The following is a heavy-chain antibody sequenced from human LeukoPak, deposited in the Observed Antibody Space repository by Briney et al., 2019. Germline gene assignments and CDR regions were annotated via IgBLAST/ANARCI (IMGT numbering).Heavy chain of an antibody. CDR2: FDPEDGET. V-gene: IGHV1-24*01. CDR1: GYTFTSYA. D-gene: IGHD3-3*01. J-gene: IGHJ6*02. Sequence: ASVKVSCKASGYTFTSYAMHWVRQASGQRLEWMGGFDPEDGETIYAQKFQGRVTMTEDTSTDTAYMELSSLRSEDTAVYYCATESLNYDFWSGYGYRGMDVWGQGTTVTVSS. CDR3: ATESLNYDFWSGYGYRGMDV.